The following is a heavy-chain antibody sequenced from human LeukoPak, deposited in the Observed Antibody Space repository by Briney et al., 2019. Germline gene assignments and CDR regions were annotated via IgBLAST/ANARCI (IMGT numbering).Heavy chain of an antibody. D-gene: IGHD5-18*01. CDR1: GGSVSSGSYY. V-gene: IGHV4-61*01. J-gene: IGHJ4*02. Sequence: SETLSLTCTVSGGSVSSGSYYWSWIRQPPGKGLEWIGYIYYSGSTNYNPSLKSRVTISVDTSKNQFSLKLSSVTAADTAVYYCASSAGTAMVVYWGQGTLVTVSS. CDR3: ASSAGTAMVVY. CDR2: IYYSGST.